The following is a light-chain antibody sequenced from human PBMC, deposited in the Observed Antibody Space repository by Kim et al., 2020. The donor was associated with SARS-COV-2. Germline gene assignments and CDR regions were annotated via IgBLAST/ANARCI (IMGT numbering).Light chain of an antibody. V-gene: IGKV3D-20*01. CDR3: QQYDSSPLT. CDR2: DAS. CDR1: QSVSSRY. Sequence: PGERATPSCGASQSVSSRYVAWYQQKPGLAPRLLIYDASSRATGIPDRFSGSGSGTEFTLTISRLEPEDFAVYYCQQYDSSPLTFGGGTKVDIK. J-gene: IGKJ4*01.